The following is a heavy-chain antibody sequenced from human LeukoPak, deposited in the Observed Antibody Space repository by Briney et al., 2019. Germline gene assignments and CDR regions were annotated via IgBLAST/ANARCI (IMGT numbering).Heavy chain of an antibody. CDR2: ISGSGGST. CDR3: AKTGTPWYYFDY. CDR1: GFTFSSYA. J-gene: IGHJ4*02. D-gene: IGHD6-13*01. Sequence: GGSLRLSCAASGFTFSSYAMSWVRQAPGKGLEWVSAISGSGGSTYYADSAKGRFTISRDNSKNTLYLQMSSLRAEDTAVYYCAKTGTPWYYFDYWGQGTLVTVSS. V-gene: IGHV3-23*01.